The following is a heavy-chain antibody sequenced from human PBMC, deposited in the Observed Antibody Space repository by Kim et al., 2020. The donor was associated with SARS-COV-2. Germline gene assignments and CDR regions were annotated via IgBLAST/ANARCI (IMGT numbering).Heavy chain of an antibody. CDR3: ARGSYSSSWYFSSAHPYGMDV. D-gene: IGHD6-13*01. V-gene: IGHV3-13*01. Sequence: GGSLRLSCAASGFTFSSYDMHWVRQATGKGLEWVSAIGTAGDTYYPGSVKGRFTISRENAKNSLYLQMNSLRAGDTAVYYCARGSYSSSWYFSSAHPYGMDVWGQGTTVTVSS. CDR1: GFTFSSYD. J-gene: IGHJ6*02. CDR2: IGTAGDT.